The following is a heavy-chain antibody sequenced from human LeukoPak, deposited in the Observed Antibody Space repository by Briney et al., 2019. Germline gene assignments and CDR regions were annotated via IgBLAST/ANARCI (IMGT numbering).Heavy chain of an antibody. V-gene: IGHV3-30*02. J-gene: IGHJ6*03. CDR1: GFIFSSYA. CDR2: IRYDGNNR. Sequence: GGSLTLSCAASGFIFSSYAMHWVRQAPGKGLEWVAFIRYDGNNRYYADSVKGRFTISRDNSKNTLYLQMNSLRVEDKALYYCAKDQVVPNYYYMDVWGKGTTVTVSS. CDR3: AKDQVVPNYYYMDV. D-gene: IGHD2-15*01.